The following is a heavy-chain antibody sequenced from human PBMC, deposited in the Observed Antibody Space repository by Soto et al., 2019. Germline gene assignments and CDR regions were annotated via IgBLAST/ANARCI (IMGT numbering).Heavy chain of an antibody. CDR3: ARAGGTTVTGLWHFDS. V-gene: IGHV3-33*01. CDR1: GFTFNTYS. D-gene: IGHD4-17*01. CDR2: IRYDGTQK. Sequence: QVQLEESGGGVVQPGRSLRLSCEASGFTFNTYSMHWVRQPPGKGLEWLAAIRYDGTQKYYADSVKGRFIISRDNSSKTLYLEMNSLRAEDTAVYYCARAGGTTVTGLWHFDSWGQGTLVTVSS. J-gene: IGHJ4*02.